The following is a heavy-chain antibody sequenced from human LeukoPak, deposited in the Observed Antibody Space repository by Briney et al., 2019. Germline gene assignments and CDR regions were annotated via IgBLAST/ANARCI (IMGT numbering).Heavy chain of an antibody. J-gene: IGHJ4*02. Sequence: GGSLRLSCAASGFTFSSYGMHWVRQAPGEGLEWVAVISYDGSNKYYADSVKGRFTISRDNSKKMVYVQMNSLRAEDTAVYYCAKEGEAGYSGGFDHWGQGTLVTVSS. CDR3: AKEGEAGYSGGFDH. CDR1: GFTFSSYG. D-gene: IGHD3-9*01. V-gene: IGHV3-30*18. CDR2: ISYDGSNK.